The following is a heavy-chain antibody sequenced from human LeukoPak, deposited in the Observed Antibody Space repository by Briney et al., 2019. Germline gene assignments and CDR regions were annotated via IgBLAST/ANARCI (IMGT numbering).Heavy chain of an antibody. Sequence: ASVKVSCKASGYTFTSYYMHWVRQAPGQGLEWMGIINPSGGSTSYAQKFQGRVTMTRDTSINTAYMELGRLRSDDTAVYYCAREEMYYFDYWGQGTLVTVSS. CDR1: GYTFTSYY. V-gene: IGHV1-46*01. J-gene: IGHJ4*02. CDR2: INPSGGST. CDR3: AREEMYYFDY.